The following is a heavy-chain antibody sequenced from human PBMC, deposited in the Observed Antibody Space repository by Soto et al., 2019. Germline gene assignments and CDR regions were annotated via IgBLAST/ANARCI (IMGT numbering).Heavy chain of an antibody. CDR1: GYTFTNYG. CDR2: INTYHGNT. V-gene: IGHV1-18*01. Sequence: QVQLVQSGAELKKPGASVKVSCKASGYTFTNYGISWVRQAPGQGLEWMGWINTYHGNTKYAQKLQGRVTMTKDTSTSTAYMELTSLRSDDTAVYYCARSPGYSASWGYFYYGMKIWAKGPRSSSP. CDR3: ARSPGYSASWGYFYYGMKI. D-gene: IGHD6-13*01. J-gene: IGHJ6*02.